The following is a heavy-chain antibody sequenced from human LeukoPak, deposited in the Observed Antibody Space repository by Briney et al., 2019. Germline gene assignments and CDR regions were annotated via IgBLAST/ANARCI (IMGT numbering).Heavy chain of an antibody. D-gene: IGHD4-23*01. Sequence: SETLSLTCTVSGGSISSGDYYWSWIRQPPGKGLEWIGYIYYSGSTYYNPSLKSRVTISVDTSKNQFSLKLSSVTAADTAVYYCARGTVAPTYYFDYWGQGTLVTVS. V-gene: IGHV4-30-4*01. CDR1: GGSISSGDYY. J-gene: IGHJ4*02. CDR3: ARGTVAPTYYFDY. CDR2: IYYSGST.